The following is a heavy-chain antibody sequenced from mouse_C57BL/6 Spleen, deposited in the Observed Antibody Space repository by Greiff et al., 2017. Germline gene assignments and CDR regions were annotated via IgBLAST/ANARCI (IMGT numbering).Heavy chain of an antibody. CDR2: IDPNSGGT. CDR3: AREPITTVVAPGYAMDD. V-gene: IGHV1-72*01. CDR1: GYTFTSYW. J-gene: IGHJ4*01. Sequence: QVQLQQPGGELVKPGASVKLSCKASGYTFTSYWMHWVKQRPGRGLEWIGRIDPNSGGTKYNEKFKSKATLTVDKPSSTAYMQLSSRTSEDSAVYYCAREPITTVVAPGYAMDDWGQGTSVTVSS. D-gene: IGHD1-1*01.